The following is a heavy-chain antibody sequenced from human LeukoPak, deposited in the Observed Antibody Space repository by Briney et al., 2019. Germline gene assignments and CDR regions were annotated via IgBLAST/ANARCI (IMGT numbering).Heavy chain of an antibody. V-gene: IGHV1-2*02. J-gene: IGHJ4*02. CDR2: INPNSGGT. Sequence: GASVKVSCKASGYTFIGSSIYWVRQAPGQGLECMGWINPNSGGTNYAQNFQGRVTMTRDTSISTANMELSRLRSDDTAVYYCARTEQWLDYYFDYWGQGTLVTVSS. D-gene: IGHD6-19*01. CDR3: ARTEQWLDYYFDY. CDR1: GYTFIGSS.